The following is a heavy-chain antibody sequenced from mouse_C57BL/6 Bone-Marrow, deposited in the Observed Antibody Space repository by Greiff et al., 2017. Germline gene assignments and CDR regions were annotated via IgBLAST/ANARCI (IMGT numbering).Heavy chain of an antibody. J-gene: IGHJ2*01. V-gene: IGHV1-5*01. CDR2: IYPGNSDT. CDR1: GYTFTSYW. CDR3: TRYYYGSSSYCFDY. D-gene: IGHD1-1*01. Sequence: EVQLQQSGTVLARPGASVKMSCKTSGYTFTSYWMHWVKQRPGQGLEWIGAIYPGNSDTSYNQKFKGKAKLTAVTSASTAYMELSSLTNEDSAVYYCTRYYYGSSSYCFDYWGQGTTLTVSS.